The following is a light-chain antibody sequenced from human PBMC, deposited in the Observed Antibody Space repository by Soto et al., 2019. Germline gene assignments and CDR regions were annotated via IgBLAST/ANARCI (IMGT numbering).Light chain of an antibody. V-gene: IGKV3-20*01. CDR1: QSVTSTY. CDR3: QQYHSLPTT. CDR2: GAS. J-gene: IGKJ3*01. Sequence: EIVLTQSPGTLSLSPGERATLSCRASQSVTSTYLAWYQQKPGQPPRLLIYGASNRATGIPDRFSGSGSGTDVTLTISRLEPEDFTVYYCQQYHSLPTTFGPGTKVDI.